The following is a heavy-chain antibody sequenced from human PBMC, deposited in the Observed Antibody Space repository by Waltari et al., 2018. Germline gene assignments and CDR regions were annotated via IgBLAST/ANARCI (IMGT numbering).Heavy chain of an antibody. D-gene: IGHD1-26*01. V-gene: IGHV3-48*03. CDR1: GFTFRNYE. J-gene: IGHJ4*01. CDR3: ARGEGGANEY. Sequence: EVQLVESGGGLVQPGGSLRLLCAASGFTFRNYEMNWVRQAPGKGLEVGYESRSEASTIFYADSVKGRFTISRDNAKNSVYLEMNSLRADDTAIYYCARGEGGANEYWGQGTLVTVSS. CDR2: SRSEASTI.